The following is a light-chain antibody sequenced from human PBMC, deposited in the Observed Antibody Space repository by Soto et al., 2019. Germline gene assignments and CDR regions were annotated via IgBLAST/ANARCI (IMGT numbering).Light chain of an antibody. Sequence: IVLTQSPGTLSLSPGESATLSCRASQTVSSNFLAWYQEKPGQGPRLLIYGASTRATGIPDRFSGSGSGTDFTLTISRLEPEDSAVYYCQQYGSSPTWTVGQGTKVDIK. CDR1: QTVSSNF. CDR3: QQYGSSPTWT. CDR2: GAS. V-gene: IGKV3-20*01. J-gene: IGKJ1*01.